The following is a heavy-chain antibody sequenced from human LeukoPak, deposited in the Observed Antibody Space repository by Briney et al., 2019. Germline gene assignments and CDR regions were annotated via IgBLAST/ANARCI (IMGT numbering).Heavy chain of an antibody. CDR3: ARGLRIHYYGSGNWFDP. Sequence: PSETLSLTCTVSGGSISIYYWNWIRQPPGKGLEWIGYIYNSRSSTIYNPSLKSRVTISVDTSKNQFSLRLSSVTAADTAVYYCARGLRIHYYGSGNWFDPWGQGTLVTVSS. V-gene: IGHV4-59*12. CDR1: GGSISIYY. CDR2: IYNSRSST. D-gene: IGHD3-10*01. J-gene: IGHJ5*02.